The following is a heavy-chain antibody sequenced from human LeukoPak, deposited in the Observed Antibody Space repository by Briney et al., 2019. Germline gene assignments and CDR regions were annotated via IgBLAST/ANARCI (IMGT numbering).Heavy chain of an antibody. J-gene: IGHJ4*02. CDR2: IYYSGST. CDR3: AREVGSNQNFDC. V-gene: IGHV4-31*03. Sequence: SETLSLTCTVSGGSISSGGQYWSWIRQHPGKGLEWIGYIYYSGSTYYNPSLKSRVTISVDTSKNQFSLKLSSMTAADTAVYYCAREVGSNQNFDCWGQGTLVTVSS. D-gene: IGHD1-26*01. CDR1: GGSISSGGQY.